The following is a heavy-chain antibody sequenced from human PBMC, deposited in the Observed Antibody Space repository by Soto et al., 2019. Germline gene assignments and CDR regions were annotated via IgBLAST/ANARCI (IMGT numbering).Heavy chain of an antibody. CDR1: GGTFSSYA. D-gene: IGHD3-22*01. V-gene: IGHV1-69*13. CDR3: ATPYYYDSSGYNY. J-gene: IGHJ4*02. CDR2: IIPIFGTA. Sequence: SVKVSCKASGGTFSSYAISWVRQAPGQGLEWMGGIIPIFGTANYAQKFQGRVTITVDESTSTAYMELSSLRSEDTAVYYCATPYYYDSSGYNYWGQGTLVPVSS.